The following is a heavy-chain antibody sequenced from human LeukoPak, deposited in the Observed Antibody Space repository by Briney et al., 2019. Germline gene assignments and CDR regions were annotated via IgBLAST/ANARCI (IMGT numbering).Heavy chain of an antibody. CDR3: AKVGGYSYGYFDY. V-gene: IGHV3-23*01. Sequence: GGSLRLSCAASGFTFSSYGMSWVRRAPGKGLEWVSAISGSGGSTYYADSVKGRFTISRDNSKNTLYLQMNSLRAEDTAVYYCAKVGGYSYGYFDYWGQGTLVTVSS. CDR1: GFTFSSYG. D-gene: IGHD5-18*01. J-gene: IGHJ4*02. CDR2: ISGSGGST.